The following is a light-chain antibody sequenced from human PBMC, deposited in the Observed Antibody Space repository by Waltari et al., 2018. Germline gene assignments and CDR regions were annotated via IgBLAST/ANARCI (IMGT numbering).Light chain of an antibody. CDR2: ATS. CDR3: QQGNSFPLT. Sequence: DIQMTQSPSSVSASVGDRVTITCRASQDIGRSLAWYQHRPGQAPKLLIYATSSLQSGVPSRFSGSVSLSYFSLTISSLQPEDFATYYCQQGNSFPLTFGGGTKVAIK. CDR1: QDIGRS. V-gene: IGKV1-12*01. J-gene: IGKJ4*01.